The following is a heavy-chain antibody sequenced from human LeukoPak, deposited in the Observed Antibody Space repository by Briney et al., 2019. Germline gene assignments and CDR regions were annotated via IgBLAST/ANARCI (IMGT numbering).Heavy chain of an antibody. CDR1: GFTFSSYG. D-gene: IGHD2-2*01. CDR2: IWYDGSNK. CDR3: ARDLSTASYYFDY. Sequence: QPGRSLRLSCAASGFTFSSYGMHWVRQAPGKGLEWVAVIWYDGSNKYYADSVKGRFTISRDNSKNTLYLRMNSLRAEDTAVYYCARDLSTASYYFDYWGQGTLVTVSS. J-gene: IGHJ4*02. V-gene: IGHV3-33*01.